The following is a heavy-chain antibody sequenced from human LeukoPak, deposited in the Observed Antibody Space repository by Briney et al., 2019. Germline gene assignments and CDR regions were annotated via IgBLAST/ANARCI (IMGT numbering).Heavy chain of an antibody. D-gene: IGHD3-9*01. CDR2: IIPILGIA. CDR1: GGTFSSYA. J-gene: IGHJ5*02. Sequence: SVKVSCKASGGTFSSYAISWVRQAPGQGLEWMGRIIPILGIANYAQKFQGRVTITADKSTSTAYMELSSLRSEDTAVYYCARSPGYDILTGQEAGWFDPWGQGTLVTVSS. CDR3: ARSPGYDILTGQEAGWFDP. V-gene: IGHV1-69*04.